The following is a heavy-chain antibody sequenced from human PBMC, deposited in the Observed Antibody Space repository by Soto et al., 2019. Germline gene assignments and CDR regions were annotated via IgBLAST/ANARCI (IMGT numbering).Heavy chain of an antibody. V-gene: IGHV1-69*13. D-gene: IGHD3-22*01. CDR3: ASSQPYYYDSSGYYYYYYGMDV. J-gene: IGHJ6*02. CDR1: GGTFSSYA. CDR2: IIPIFGTA. Sequence: SVKVSCKASGGTFSSYAISWVRQAPGQGLEWMGGIIPIFGTANYAQKFQGRVTITADESTSTAYMELSSLRSEDTAVYYCASSQPYYYDSSGYYYYYYGMDVWGQGTTVTVSS.